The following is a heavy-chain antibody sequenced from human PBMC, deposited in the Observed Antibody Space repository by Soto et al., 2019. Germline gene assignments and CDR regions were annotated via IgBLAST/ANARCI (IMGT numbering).Heavy chain of an antibody. V-gene: IGHV3-30-3*01. J-gene: IGHJ3*02. Sequence: GGSLRLSCAASGFTFSSYAMHWVRQAPGKGLEWVAVISYDGSNKYYADSVKGRFTISRDNSKNTLYLQMNSLRAEDTAVYYCARDKASVAAAVYPGAFAIWGQGTMVTVSS. CDR1: GFTFSSYA. CDR2: ISYDGSNK. CDR3: ARDKASVAAAVYPGAFAI. D-gene: IGHD6-13*01.